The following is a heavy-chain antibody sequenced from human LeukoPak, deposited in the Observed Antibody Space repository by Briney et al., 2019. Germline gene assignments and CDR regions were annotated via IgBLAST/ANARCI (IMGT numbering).Heavy chain of an antibody. V-gene: IGHV1-2*02. CDR3: ARGVGCSGGSCYLDYYYYYMDV. CDR1: GYTFTGYY. Sequence: ASVKVSCKASGYTFTGYYMHWVRQAPGQGLEWMGWINPNSGGTNYAQKFQGRVTMTRDTSISTAYMELSRLRSDDTAVYYCARGVGCSGGSCYLDYYYYYMDVWGKGTTVTISS. D-gene: IGHD2-15*01. J-gene: IGHJ6*03. CDR2: INPNSGGT.